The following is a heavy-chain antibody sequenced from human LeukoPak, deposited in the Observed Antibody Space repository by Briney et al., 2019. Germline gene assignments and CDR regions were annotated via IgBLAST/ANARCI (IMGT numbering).Heavy chain of an antibody. CDR1: GFTFSSHA. J-gene: IGHJ4*02. CDR3: VKDYQVGNSPAFGDY. V-gene: IGHV3-23*01. Sequence: GGSLRLSCAASGFTFSSHAMSWVRRAPGKGLEWVSGLIENGATTYYADSVKGRFTISRDNSRNTMYLQMNSLRVEDTAVYYCVKDYQVGNSPAFGDYWGQGTLVTISS. CDR2: LIENGATT. D-gene: IGHD1-26*01.